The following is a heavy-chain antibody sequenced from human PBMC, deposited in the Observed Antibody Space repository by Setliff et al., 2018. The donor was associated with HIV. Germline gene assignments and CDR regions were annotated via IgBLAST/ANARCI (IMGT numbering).Heavy chain of an antibody. CDR3: ARGDYDSGGYYFDK. Sequence: SETLSLTCTVSGDSISSGGYYWSWIRQSPGKGLEWIGYIYYSGSSYYNPSLQSRITLLVDTSKNQFSLRLSSVTAADTAVYFCARGDYDSGGYYFDKWGQGALVTVSS. J-gene: IGHJ4*02. CDR2: IYYSGSS. CDR1: GDSISSGGYY. D-gene: IGHD3-22*01. V-gene: IGHV4-30-4*02.